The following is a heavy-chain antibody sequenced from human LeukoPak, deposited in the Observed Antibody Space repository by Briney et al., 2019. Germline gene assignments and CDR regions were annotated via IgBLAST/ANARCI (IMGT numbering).Heavy chain of an antibody. CDR1: GFIFSDAW. J-gene: IGHJ3*02. V-gene: IGHV3-15*01. CDR3: STNQALDI. CDR2: IKRIADGCPT. Sequence: GGSLRLSCAASGFIFSDAWMTWVRQAPGKGLEWVGRIKRIADGCPTDYAAPVKGRFTISRDDSKNTLYLQMNSLKIEDAAVYYCSTNQALDIWGQGTKVTVSS.